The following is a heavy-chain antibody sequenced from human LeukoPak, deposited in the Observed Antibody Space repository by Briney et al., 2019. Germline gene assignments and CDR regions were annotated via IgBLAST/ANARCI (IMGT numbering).Heavy chain of an antibody. CDR1: GFTFSSFE. V-gene: IGHV3-48*03. D-gene: IGHD3-10*01. CDR3: YLWFGELLNDAFDI. Sequence: PGGSLRLSCAASGFTFSSFEMNWVRQAPGKGLEWLSYITSSGSITHYADSVKGRFTISRDNAKNTLYLQMNSLRAEDTAVYYCYLWFGELLNDAFDIWGQGTMVTVSS. J-gene: IGHJ3*02. CDR2: ITSSGSIT.